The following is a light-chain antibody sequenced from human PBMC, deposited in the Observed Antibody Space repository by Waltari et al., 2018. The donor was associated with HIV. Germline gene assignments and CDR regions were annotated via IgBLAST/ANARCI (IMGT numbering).Light chain of an antibody. CDR3: QQYNSHSYT. Sequence: DVQMTQSPSTLSASVGYRVALTCRASQIINNWLAWYQQKPGRPPKLIIYKTSNLESGVPARFIGSGSGAEFTLTIDGLQPDDFATYFCQQYNSHSYTFGQGTRLDI. CDR2: KTS. V-gene: IGKV1-5*03. CDR1: QIINNW. J-gene: IGKJ2*01.